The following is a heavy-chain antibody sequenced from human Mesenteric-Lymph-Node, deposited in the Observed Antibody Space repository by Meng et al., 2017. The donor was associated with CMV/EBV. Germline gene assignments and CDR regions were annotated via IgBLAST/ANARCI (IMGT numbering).Heavy chain of an antibody. CDR2: IRYDGNNK. J-gene: IGHJ4*02. CDR3: AKDTDCSRTTCYNLGIDY. Sequence: TFRKYGMKGARQAPGKGLEWVAFIRYDGNNKYDADAVKGRFTISRDNSKNTLYLQMNSLRAEDTAVFYCAKDTDCSRTTCYNLGIDYWGQGTLVTVSS. CDR1: TFRKYG. V-gene: IGHV3-30*02. D-gene: IGHD2-2*02.